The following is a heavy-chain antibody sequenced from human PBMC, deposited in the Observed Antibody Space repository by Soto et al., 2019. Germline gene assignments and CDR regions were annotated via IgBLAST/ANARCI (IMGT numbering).Heavy chain of an antibody. CDR3: ATSSYSGYDWLDY. D-gene: IGHD5-12*01. Sequence: QVQLVQSGAEVKKPGSSVKVSCKASGGTFSSYAISWVRQAPGQGLEWMGGIIPIFGTANYAQKFQGRVTITADESTSTAYMELSSLRSKXXXXXYCATSSYSGYDWLDYWGQGTLVTVSS. J-gene: IGHJ4*02. CDR2: IIPIFGTA. CDR1: GGTFSSYA. V-gene: IGHV1-69*01.